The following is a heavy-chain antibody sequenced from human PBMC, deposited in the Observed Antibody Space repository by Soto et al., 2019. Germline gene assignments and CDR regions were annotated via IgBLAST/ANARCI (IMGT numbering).Heavy chain of an antibody. J-gene: IGHJ4*02. CDR1: GFTFSSYA. D-gene: IGHD4-17*01. V-gene: IGHV3-23*01. CDR2: ISGSGGST. CDR3: AKDLGPYGDYACFDY. Sequence: EVQLLESGGGLVQPGGSLRLSCAASGFTFSSYAMSWVRQAPGKGLEWVSAISGSGGSTYYADSGKGRFTISRDNSKNTLYLQMNSLRADDTAVYYCAKDLGPYGDYACFDYWGQGTLVTVSS.